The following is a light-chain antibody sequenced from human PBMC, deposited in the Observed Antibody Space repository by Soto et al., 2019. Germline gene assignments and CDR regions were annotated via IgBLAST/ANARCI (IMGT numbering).Light chain of an antibody. CDR1: QSVSSN. CDR3: QQYNNWPGT. Sequence: EIVMTQSPATRSVSPGERATLSGRVSQSVSSNLAWYQQKPGQAPRLLIYGASTRATGIPARFSGSGSGTEFTLTISSLQSEDFAVYYCQQYNNWPGTFGQGTKVEIK. V-gene: IGKV3-15*01. J-gene: IGKJ1*01. CDR2: GAS.